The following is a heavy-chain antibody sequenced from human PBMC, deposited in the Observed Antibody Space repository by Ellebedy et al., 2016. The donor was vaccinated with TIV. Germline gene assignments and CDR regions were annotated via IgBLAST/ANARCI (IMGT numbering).Heavy chain of an antibody. J-gene: IGHJ4*02. Sequence: GESLKISXAVSGFTFRNYWMHWVRQAPGKGLVWVSRINNDGSTTSYADSVKGRFTISRDNAKNTLYLQMNSLRAEDTAVYHCAGRGFWGQGTLVTVSS. CDR1: GFTFRNYW. CDR3: AGRGF. CDR2: INNDGSTT. V-gene: IGHV3-74*01.